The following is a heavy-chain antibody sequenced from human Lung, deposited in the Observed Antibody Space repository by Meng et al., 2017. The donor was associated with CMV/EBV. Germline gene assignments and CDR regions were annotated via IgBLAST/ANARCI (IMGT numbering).Heavy chain of an antibody. CDR1: GDIVASNRAA. Sequence: QLLPSGPGLVKPSQTISLSCAIPGDIVASNRAAWHWIRQSPSRGLEWLGRTYYRSKWYHEYAVSVKSRITISPDTPKNQFSLQLNSMTPEDTAVYYCARGINGGCGDWGQGTLVTVSS. CDR3: ARGINGGCGD. D-gene: IGHD4-23*01. V-gene: IGHV6-1*01. CDR2: TYYRSKWYH. J-gene: IGHJ4*02.